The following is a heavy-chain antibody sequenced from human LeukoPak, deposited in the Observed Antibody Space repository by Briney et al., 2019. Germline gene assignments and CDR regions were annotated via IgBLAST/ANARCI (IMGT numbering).Heavy chain of an antibody. CDR1: GYTFTSYA. D-gene: IGHD6-13*01. CDR3: ARVPAAGVVFDY. V-gene: IGHV1-3*01. Sequence: ASVKVSCKASGYTFTSYAMHWVRQAPGQRLEWMGWINADNGNTKYSQKFQGRVTIPGDTSASTAYMELSSLRSEDTAVYYCARVPAAGVVFDYWGQGTLVTVSS. CDR2: INADNGNT. J-gene: IGHJ4*02.